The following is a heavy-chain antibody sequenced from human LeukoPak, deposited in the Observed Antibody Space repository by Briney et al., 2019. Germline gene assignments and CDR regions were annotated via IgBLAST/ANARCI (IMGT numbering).Heavy chain of an antibody. V-gene: IGHV3-23*01. D-gene: IGHD3-9*01. Sequence: GGSLRLSCAASGFSFSSHAMSWVRQAPGKGLEWVSSISGSGGSSAYADSVRGRFTISRDSSKNTLYLQMNSLRAEDTAVHYCAKGGAYDLLTGSDFDHWGQGTLVTVSS. CDR3: AKGGAYDLLTGSDFDH. CDR1: GFSFSSHA. CDR2: ISGSGGSS. J-gene: IGHJ4*02.